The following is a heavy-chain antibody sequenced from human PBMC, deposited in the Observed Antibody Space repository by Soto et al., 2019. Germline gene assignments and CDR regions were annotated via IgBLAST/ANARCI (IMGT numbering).Heavy chain of an antibody. CDR2: IFSNDEK. J-gene: IGHJ5*02. D-gene: IGHD1-20*01. CDR1: GFSLSNARMG. V-gene: IGHV2-26*01. Sequence: QVTLKESGPVLVKPTETLTLTCTVSGFSLSNARMGVSWIRQPPGKALEWLAHIFSNDEKSYSTSLKSRLTIANDTAKGPVGLTMTNMDPADRARYYCARYNIWPGWLAPWGQGTLVTVS. CDR3: ARYNIWPGWLAP.